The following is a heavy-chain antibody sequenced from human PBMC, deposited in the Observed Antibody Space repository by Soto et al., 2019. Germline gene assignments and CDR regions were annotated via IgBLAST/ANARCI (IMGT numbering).Heavy chain of an antibody. V-gene: IGHV4-61*01. J-gene: IGHJ6*02. CDR3: ARDTMYYYYYGMDV. Sequence: QVQLQESGPGLVKPSETLSLTCTVSGGSVNSGSYYWSWIRQPPGKGLEWIGYIYYSGSTNYNPYLKSRVTISVDTSKNQFSLKLSSVTAADTAVYYCARDTMYYYYYGMDVWGQGTTVTVSS. D-gene: IGHD2-2*01. CDR1: GGSVNSGSYY. CDR2: IYYSGST.